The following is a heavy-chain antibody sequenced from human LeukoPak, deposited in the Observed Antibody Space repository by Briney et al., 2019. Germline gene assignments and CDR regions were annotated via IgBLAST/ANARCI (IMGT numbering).Heavy chain of an antibody. J-gene: IGHJ5*02. Sequence: GTLRLSCTASGFTFSGYGMSWIRQSPGEGLEWIGEINHSGSTNYNPSLKNRVTISVDTSKNQFSLKLSSVTAADTAVYYCARGVLAYSNYIHNWFDPWGQGTLVTVSS. CDR3: ARGVLAYSNYIHNWFDP. D-gene: IGHD4-11*01. CDR2: INHSGST. V-gene: IGHV4-34*01. CDR1: GFTFSGYG.